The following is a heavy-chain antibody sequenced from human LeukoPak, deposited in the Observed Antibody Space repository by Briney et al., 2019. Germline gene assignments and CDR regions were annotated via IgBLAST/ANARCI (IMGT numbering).Heavy chain of an antibody. CDR2: ISGYNGNT. CDR1: GYTLSSHD. CDR3: AREYGDNSAAHFDS. Sequence: GASENVSCKASGYTLSSHDICWAPPAPGQGCVWRGWISGYNGNTNFAQKVQGRVYMTTDTTTSTAYMELRSLRSDDTAVYFCAREYGDNSAAHFDSWGQGTLVTVSS. V-gene: IGHV1-18*01. J-gene: IGHJ4*02. D-gene: IGHD4/OR15-4a*01.